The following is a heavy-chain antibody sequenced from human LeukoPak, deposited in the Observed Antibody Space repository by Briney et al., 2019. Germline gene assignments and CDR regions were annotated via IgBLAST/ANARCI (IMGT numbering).Heavy chain of an antibody. CDR1: GYTFTSYG. V-gene: IGHV1-18*01. J-gene: IGHJ6*02. CDR3: AREGIAAAGTGYYYYGMDV. D-gene: IGHD6-13*01. Sequence: ASVKVSCKASGYTFTSYGISWVRQAPGQGLEWMGWISAYNGNTNYAQKLQGRVTMTTDTSTSTAYMELRSLRSDDTAVYYCAREGIAAAGTGYYYYGMDVWGQGTTVTVSS. CDR2: ISAYNGNT.